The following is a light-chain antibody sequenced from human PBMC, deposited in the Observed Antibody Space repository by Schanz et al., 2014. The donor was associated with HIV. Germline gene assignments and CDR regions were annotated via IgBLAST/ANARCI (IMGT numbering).Light chain of an antibody. J-gene: IGLJ1*01. CDR1: SSNIGAGYD. Sequence: QSVLTQPPSVSGAPGQRVTISCTGSSSNIGAGYDVHWYQQLPGTAPKLLIYGNNNRPSGIPDRFSGSKSGTSATLGITGLQTGDEADYYCGTWDSSLSAYVFGTGTKVTVL. CDR2: GNN. CDR3: GTWDSSLSAYV. V-gene: IGLV1-40*01.